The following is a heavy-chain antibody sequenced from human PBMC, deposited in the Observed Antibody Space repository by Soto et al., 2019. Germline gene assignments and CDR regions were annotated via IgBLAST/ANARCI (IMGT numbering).Heavy chain of an antibody. V-gene: IGHV2-5*02. CDR3: AQMDFDLYGMDV. CDR2: IYWDDAK. D-gene: IGHD3-9*01. J-gene: IGHJ6*02. Sequence: QITSTESGPTLVKPTQTLTLTCTFSGISLTNSGVGVSWIRQPPGKALEWLAVIYWDDAKHFSPSQKSRLTITKDTSKNQVVLTMTNMDSVDTATYFCAQMDFDLYGMDVWGQGTTVIVSS. CDR1: GISLTNSGVG.